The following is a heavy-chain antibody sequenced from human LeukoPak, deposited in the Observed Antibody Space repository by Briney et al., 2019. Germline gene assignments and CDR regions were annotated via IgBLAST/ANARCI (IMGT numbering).Heavy chain of an antibody. CDR3: ARISIEAAAGTAWFDP. CDR2: IYDSGST. V-gene: IGHV4-59*08. Sequence: SETLSLTCTVPGGSISSYYWSWIRQPPGKGLEWIGYIYDSGSTNYNPSLKSRVTISVDTSKNQFSLKLSSVTAADTAVYYCARISIEAAAGTAWFDPWGQGTLVTVSS. D-gene: IGHD6-13*01. CDR1: GGSISSYY. J-gene: IGHJ5*02.